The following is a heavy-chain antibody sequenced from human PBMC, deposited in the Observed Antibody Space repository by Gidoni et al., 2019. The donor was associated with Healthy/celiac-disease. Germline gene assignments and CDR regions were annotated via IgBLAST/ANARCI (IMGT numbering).Heavy chain of an antibody. CDR1: GCTFSSDA. CDR3: ANWDLVGATNVY. CDR2: ICMSGGST. Sequence: EGQLLESGGGLVPPWGSLRLSCAGTGCTFSSDAMRWVRQAPGRGLEWVSAICMSGGSTYYADSVKGRFTISRDNSKNTLYLQMNSLRAEDTAVYYCANWDLVGATNVYWGQGTLVTVSS. J-gene: IGHJ4*02. D-gene: IGHD1-26*01. V-gene: IGHV3-23*01.